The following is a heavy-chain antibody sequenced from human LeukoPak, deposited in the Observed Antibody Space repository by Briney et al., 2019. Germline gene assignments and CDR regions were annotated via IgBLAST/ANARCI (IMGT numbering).Heavy chain of an antibody. Sequence: ASVKVSCKASGYTFTSYYMHWVRQAPGQGLECMGIINPSGGSTSYAQKFQGRVTMTRDMSTSTVYMELSSLRSEDTAVYYCATSSIAARDPRKNAFDIWGQGTMVIVSS. CDR2: INPSGGST. D-gene: IGHD6-6*01. J-gene: IGHJ3*02. V-gene: IGHV1-46*01. CDR1: GYTFTSYY. CDR3: ATSSIAARDPRKNAFDI.